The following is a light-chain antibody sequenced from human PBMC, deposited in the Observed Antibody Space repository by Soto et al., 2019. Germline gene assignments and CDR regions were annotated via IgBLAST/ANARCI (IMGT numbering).Light chain of an antibody. V-gene: IGLV1-40*01. J-gene: IGLJ1*01. Sequence: QLVLTQPPSVSGAPGQRVTISCTGSGCNSGAGFDVHWYQQFPGTAPELLIYGNSNRPSGVPDRFSGSKSGTSASLAITGLQAEDEADYYCQSYDGGLSNYVFGTGTKVTVL. CDR3: QSYDGGLSNYV. CDR2: GNS. CDR1: GCNSGAGFD.